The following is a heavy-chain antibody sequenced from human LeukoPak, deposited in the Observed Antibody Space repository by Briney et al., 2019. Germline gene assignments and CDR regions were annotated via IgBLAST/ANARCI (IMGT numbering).Heavy chain of an antibody. CDR2: IYHRGST. CDR1: GGSISSGGYS. D-gene: IGHD3-22*01. Sequence: SETLSLTCAVSGGSISSGGYSWSWIRQPPGKGLEWIGYIYHRGSTYYNPSLKSRVTISVDRSKNQFSLKLSSVTAADTAVYYCARESWGDYYDSSGFDYWGQGTLVTVSS. CDR3: ARESWGDYYDSSGFDY. V-gene: IGHV4-30-2*01. J-gene: IGHJ4*02.